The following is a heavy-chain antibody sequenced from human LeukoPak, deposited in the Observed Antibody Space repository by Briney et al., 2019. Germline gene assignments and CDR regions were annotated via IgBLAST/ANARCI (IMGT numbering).Heavy chain of an antibody. CDR3: ARVGEKAFHLWPEIDY. CDR1: GFTFSSFS. D-gene: IGHD5-24*01. CDR2: IITISSYI. Sequence: KPGGSLRLSCAASGFTFSSFSMSWARQAPGKGLKWVSSIITISSYIYYADSVTGRFTISRDNAKNSLYLQMSSLRAEDTAVYYCARVGEKAFHLWPEIDYWGQGTLVTVS. V-gene: IGHV3-21*01. J-gene: IGHJ4*02.